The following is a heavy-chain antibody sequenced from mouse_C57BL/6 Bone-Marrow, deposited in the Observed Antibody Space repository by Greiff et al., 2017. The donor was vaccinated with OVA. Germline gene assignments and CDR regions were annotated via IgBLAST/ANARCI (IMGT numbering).Heavy chain of an antibody. D-gene: IGHD1-1*01. V-gene: IGHV2-2*01. CDR1: GFSLTSYG. Sequence: VQLQQSGPGLVQPSQSLSITCTVSGFSLTSYGVHWVRQSPGKGLEWLGVIWSGGSTDYNAAFISRLSISKDNSKSQVFFKMNSLQADDTAIYYCATNRDGSSPHYYAMDYWGQGTSVTVSS. J-gene: IGHJ4*01. CDR2: IWSGGST. CDR3: ATNRDGSSPHYYAMDY.